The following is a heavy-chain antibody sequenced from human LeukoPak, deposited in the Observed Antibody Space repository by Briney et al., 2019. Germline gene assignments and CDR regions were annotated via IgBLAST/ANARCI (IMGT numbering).Heavy chain of an antibody. CDR3: ARVRTPKYCSSTSCSLYYYYGMDV. J-gene: IGHJ6*02. CDR2: IYYSGST. D-gene: IGHD2-2*01. V-gene: IGHV4-59*12. CDR1: GGSISSYY. Sequence: SETLSLTCTVSGGSISSYYWSWIRQPPGKGLEWIGYIYYSGSTNYNPSLKSRVTISVDTSKNQFSLKLSSVTAADTAVYYCARVRTPKYCSSTSCSLYYYYGMDVWGQGTTVTVSS.